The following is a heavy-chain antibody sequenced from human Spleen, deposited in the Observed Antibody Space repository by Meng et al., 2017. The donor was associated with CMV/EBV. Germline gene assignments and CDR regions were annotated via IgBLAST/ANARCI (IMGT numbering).Heavy chain of an antibody. D-gene: IGHD2-15*01. V-gene: IGHV1-2*02. CDR3: ATLCPCNPCSDGSCVG. Sequence: ASVKVSCKASGYTFSGYYMHWVRQAPGQGLEWMGWINPNNGATNYAQKFQGRVTMTRDTSISTAYMELSRLTSDDTAVYYCATLCPCNPCSDGSCVGWGQGTLVTVSS. CDR2: INPNNGAT. CDR1: GYTFSGYY. J-gene: IGHJ4*02.